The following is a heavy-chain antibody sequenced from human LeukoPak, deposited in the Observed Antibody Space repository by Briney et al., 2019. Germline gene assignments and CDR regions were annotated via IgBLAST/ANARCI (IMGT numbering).Heavy chain of an antibody. D-gene: IGHD4-11*01. CDR2: IYYSGST. J-gene: IGHJ4*02. CDR3: ARHHDMTSDY. CDR1: GGSISSSSYY. V-gene: IGHV4-39*01. Sequence: AETLSLTCTVSGGSISSSSYYWGWIRQPPGKWLEWIGSIYYSGSTYYNPSLKSRVTISVDTSKNQFSLKLSSVTAADTAVSYCARHHDMTSDYWGQGTPVTVSS.